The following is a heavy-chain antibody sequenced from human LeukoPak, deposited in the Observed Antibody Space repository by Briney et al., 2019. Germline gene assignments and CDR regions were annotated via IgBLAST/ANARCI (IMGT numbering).Heavy chain of an antibody. Sequence: SETLSLTCAVYGGSFSGYYWSWLRQPPGKGLEWIGEINHSGSTNYNPSLKSRVTISVDTSKNQFSLKLSSVTAADTAVYYCASGRGSSGWYGTYYFDYWGQGTLVTVSS. CDR1: GGSFSGYY. CDR3: ASGRGSSGWYGTYYFDY. CDR2: INHSGST. D-gene: IGHD6-19*01. J-gene: IGHJ4*02. V-gene: IGHV4-34*01.